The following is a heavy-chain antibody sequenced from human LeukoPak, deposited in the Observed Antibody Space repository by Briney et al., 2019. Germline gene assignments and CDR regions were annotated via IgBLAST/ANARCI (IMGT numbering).Heavy chain of an antibody. CDR3: AKGGDPQWLVHGDY. D-gene: IGHD6-19*01. J-gene: IGHJ4*02. V-gene: IGHV3-48*01. CDR1: GFTFSSYS. Sequence: QPGGSLRLSCAASGFTFSSYSMNWVRQAPGKGLEWVSYISSSSSTIYYADSVKGRFTISRDNAKNSLYLQMNSLRAEDTAVYYCAKGGDPQWLVHGDYWGQGTLVTVSS. CDR2: ISSSSSTI.